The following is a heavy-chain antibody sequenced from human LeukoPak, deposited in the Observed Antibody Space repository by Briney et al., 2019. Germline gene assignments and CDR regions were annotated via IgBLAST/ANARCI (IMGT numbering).Heavy chain of an antibody. CDR3: ARNFPGRTEDV. CDR1: GGSVSSYY. J-gene: IGHJ6*04. CDR2: IFNTGIT. V-gene: IGHV4-59*02. Sequence: PSETLSLACSVSGGSVSSYYWSWIRQPPGKGLEWIGYIFNTGITSYNPSLNSRVIISVDTSKNQFSLKIYSVTAADTAVYYCARNFPGRTEDVWGKGTTVTVSS.